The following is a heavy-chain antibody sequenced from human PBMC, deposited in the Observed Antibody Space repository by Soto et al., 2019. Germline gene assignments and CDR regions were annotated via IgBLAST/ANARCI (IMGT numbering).Heavy chain of an antibody. CDR3: ARSFPAQLGHQAFYYYYGMDV. Sequence: GGSLRLSCAASGFTFSSYSMNWVRQAPGKGLEWVSSISSSSSYIYYADSVKGRFTISRDNAKNSLYLQMNSLRAEDTAVYYCARSFPAQLGHQAFYYYYGMDVWRQGTTVTVSS. J-gene: IGHJ6*02. V-gene: IGHV3-21*01. CDR1: GFTFSSYS. D-gene: IGHD6-6*01. CDR2: ISSSSSYI.